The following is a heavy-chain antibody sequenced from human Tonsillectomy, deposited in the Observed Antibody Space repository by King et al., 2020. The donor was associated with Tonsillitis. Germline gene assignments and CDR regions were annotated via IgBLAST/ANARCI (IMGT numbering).Heavy chain of an antibody. V-gene: IGHV4-61*02. J-gene: IGHJ4*02. D-gene: IGHD3-3*01. CDR3: EGEWS. Sequence: VQLQESGPGLVKPSQTLSLTCTVSGGSITPRVNYWSWIRQPAGKGLEWIGRVFASGYTAYNPPLNSRVTMSIETSKNQFSLRLNSLTAADTAVYYCEGEWSWGQGTLVTVSS. CDR1: GGSITPRVNY. CDR2: VFASGYT.